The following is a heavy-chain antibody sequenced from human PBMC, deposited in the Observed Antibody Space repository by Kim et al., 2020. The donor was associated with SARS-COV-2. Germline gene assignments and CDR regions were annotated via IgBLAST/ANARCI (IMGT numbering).Heavy chain of an antibody. Sequence: SETLSLTCAVYGGSFSGYYWSWIRQPPGKGLEWIGEINHSGSTNYNPSLKSRVTISVDTSKNQFSLKLSSVTAADTAVYYCARGYKKGIPHDAFDIWGQGTMVTVSS. V-gene: IGHV4-34*01. J-gene: IGHJ3*02. CDR3: ARGYKKGIPHDAFDI. CDR1: GGSFSGYY. D-gene: IGHD1-20*01. CDR2: INHSGST.